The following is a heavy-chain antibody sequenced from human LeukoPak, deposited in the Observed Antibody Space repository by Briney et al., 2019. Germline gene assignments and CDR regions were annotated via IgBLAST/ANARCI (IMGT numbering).Heavy chain of an antibody. V-gene: IGHV4-59*01. CDR1: GDSISSYYY. J-gene: IGHJ5*02. CDR3: ARDRGSGGFDP. Sequence: RSSETLSLTCTVSGDSISSYYYWSWIRQPPGKGLGWIGYIYKSASTNYNPSLKSRVTMSVDTSKNQFSLKLSLVTAADTAVYYCARDRGSGGFDPWGQGTLVTVSS. CDR2: IYKSAST. D-gene: IGHD2-15*01.